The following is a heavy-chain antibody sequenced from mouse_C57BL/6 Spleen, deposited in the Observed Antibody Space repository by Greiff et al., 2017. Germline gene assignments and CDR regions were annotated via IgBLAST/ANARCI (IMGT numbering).Heavy chain of an antibody. CDR1: GYAFSCSG. CDR3: AKEWNNSELEY. V-gene: IGHV1-82*01. D-gene: IGHD1-3*01. Sequence: VQLLQSGPELVKPGASVKISCKASGYAFSCSGMNWVKQRPGKGLEWIGRIYPGDGDTNYNGTFKGKVILTGDKSSSTPYMQLSSLTSEDTAVYYCAKEWNNSELEYWGKGTSVTVSS. J-gene: IGHJ4*01. CDR2: IYPGDGDT.